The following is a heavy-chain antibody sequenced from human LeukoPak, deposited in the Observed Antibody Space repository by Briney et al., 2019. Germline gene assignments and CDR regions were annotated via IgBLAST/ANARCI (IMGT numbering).Heavy chain of an antibody. J-gene: IGHJ6*02. CDR3: ARGFLTGCSSTSCYTKGHYYGMDV. CDR1: GYTFTSYG. D-gene: IGHD2-2*02. Sequence: ASVKVSCEASGYTFTSYGISWVRQAPGQGLEWMGWISAYNGNTNYAQKLQGRVTMTTDTSTSTAYMELRSLRSDDTAVYYCARGFLTGCSSTSCYTKGHYYGMDVWGQGTTVTVSS. CDR2: ISAYNGNT. V-gene: IGHV1-18*01.